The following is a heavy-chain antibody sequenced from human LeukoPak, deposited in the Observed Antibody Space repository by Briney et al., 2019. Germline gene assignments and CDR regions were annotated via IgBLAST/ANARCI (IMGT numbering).Heavy chain of an antibody. Sequence: SEALSLTCTVSGGSISSYYWSWIRQPPGKGLEWNGYIYYSGSTNYNPSLKSRVSISVDTSKNQFSLKLSSVTAADTAVYYCARGRGYCSGGSCYSRAGYWFDPWGQGTLVTVSS. CDR2: IYYSGST. V-gene: IGHV4-59*01. CDR1: GGSISSYY. D-gene: IGHD2-15*01. CDR3: ARGRGYCSGGSCYSRAGYWFDP. J-gene: IGHJ5*02.